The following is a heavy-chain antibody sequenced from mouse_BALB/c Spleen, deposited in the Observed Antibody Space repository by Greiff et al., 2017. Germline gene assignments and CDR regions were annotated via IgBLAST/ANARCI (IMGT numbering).Heavy chain of an antibody. J-gene: IGHJ4*01. CDR2: ISSGGST. V-gene: IGHV5-6-5*01. CDR3: ARDLHYAMDD. CDR1: GFTFSSYA. D-gene: IGHD5-1*01. Sequence: EVKLVESGGGLVKPGGSLKLSCAASGFTFSSYAMSWVRQTPEKRLEWVASISSGGSTYYPDSVKGRFTISRDNARNILYLQMSSLRSEDTAMYYCARDLHYAMDDWGQGTSVTVSS.